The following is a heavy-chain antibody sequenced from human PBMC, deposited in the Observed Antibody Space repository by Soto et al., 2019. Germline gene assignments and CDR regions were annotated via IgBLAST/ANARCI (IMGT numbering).Heavy chain of an antibody. J-gene: IGHJ6*02. CDR2: ISSSSSYI. CDR1: GFTFSSYS. Sequence: LRLSCAASGFTFSSYSMNWVRQAPGKGLEWVSSISSSSSYIYYADSVKGRFTISRDNAKNSLYLQMNSLRAEDTAVYYCARATRIAARPITFMDVWGQGXTVTVYS. D-gene: IGHD6-6*01. V-gene: IGHV3-21*01. CDR3: ARATRIAARPITFMDV.